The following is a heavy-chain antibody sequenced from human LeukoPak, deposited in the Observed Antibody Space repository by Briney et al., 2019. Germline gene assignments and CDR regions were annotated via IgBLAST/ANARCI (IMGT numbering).Heavy chain of an antibody. D-gene: IGHD2-15*01. Sequence: GGSLRLSCKVSGFTVSSNSWSWVRQASGKGLEWVSFISSGGNTDHSDSVKGRFTISRDNSKNTLYLQMNSLRAEDTAIYYCARRAGEYSHPYDYWGQGTLVTVSS. V-gene: IGHV3-53*01. J-gene: IGHJ4*02. CDR3: ARRAGEYSHPYDY. CDR2: ISSGGNT. CDR1: GFTVSSNS.